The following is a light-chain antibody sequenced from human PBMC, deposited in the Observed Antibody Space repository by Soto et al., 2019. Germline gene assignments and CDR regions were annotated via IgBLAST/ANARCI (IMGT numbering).Light chain of an antibody. V-gene: IGKV1-9*01. CDR2: AAS. J-gene: IGKJ4*01. CDR3: QQTRRYPST. CDR1: EDITIY. Sequence: IQLTQSPSSLSASVGDSVTITCRASEDITIYLAWYQQKPGKAPNLLMYAASTLQSGVPSRFSGSGSGTDFTLTISSLQAEDFATYYCQQTRRYPSTFGGGTKVDNK.